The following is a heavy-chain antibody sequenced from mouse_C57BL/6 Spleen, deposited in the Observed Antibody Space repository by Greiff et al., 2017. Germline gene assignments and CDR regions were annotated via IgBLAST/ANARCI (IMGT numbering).Heavy chain of an antibody. V-gene: IGHV1-80*01. CDR1: GYAFSSYW. CDR3: ARSTGTPNWYFDV. J-gene: IGHJ1*03. Sequence: VQLQQSGAELVKPGASVKISCKASGYAFSSYWMNWVKQRPGKGLEWIGQIYPGDGDTNYNGKFKGKATLTADKSSSTAYMQLSSLTSEDSAVYFCARSTGTPNWYFDVWGTGTTVTVSS. CDR2: IYPGDGDT. D-gene: IGHD4-1*01.